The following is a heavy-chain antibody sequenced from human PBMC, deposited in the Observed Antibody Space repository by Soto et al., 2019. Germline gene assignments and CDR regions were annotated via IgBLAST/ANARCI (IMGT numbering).Heavy chain of an antibody. CDR2: IRSSSSYI. CDR3: VVNDTTTTEKYP. V-gene: IGHV3-21*01. Sequence: APGKGLEWFSCIRSSSSYIYYADSVKGRFTISRDNAKNSLYLQMNSLRAEDTAVYCFVVNDTTTTEKYPLGQEDLLPVS. D-gene: IGHD3-22*01. J-gene: IGHJ5*02.